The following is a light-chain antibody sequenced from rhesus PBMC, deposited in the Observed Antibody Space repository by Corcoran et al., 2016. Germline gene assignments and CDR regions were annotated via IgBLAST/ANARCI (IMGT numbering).Light chain of an antibody. V-gene: IGLV2-32*02. CDR1: SSEIGGYNY. Sequence: QAALTQPRSVSGSPGQSVTISCTGTSSEIGGYNYVSWYQQHPGTAPKLMIYEVSKRPSGVSDRFSGSKSGNTASLTISGLQAEDEADYYCSSYAGSNTDVFGSGTKLTVL. J-gene: IGLJ6*01. CDR2: EVS. CDR3: SSYAGSNTDV.